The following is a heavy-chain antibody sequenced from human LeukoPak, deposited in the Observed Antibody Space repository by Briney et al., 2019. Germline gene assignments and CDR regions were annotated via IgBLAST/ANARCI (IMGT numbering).Heavy chain of an antibody. V-gene: IGHV1-18*01. CDR1: GYTFTNYG. D-gene: IGHD5-18*01. J-gene: IGHJ6*02. CDR2: ISTYNGNT. CDR3: ATYSYAYGMDV. Sequence: ASVKVSCKTSGYTFTNYGLSWVRQAPGQGLEWMGWISTYNGNTNYAQKLQGRVTMTTDTSTRTAYMELRSLRSDDTAVYYCATYSYAYGMDVWGQGTTVTVSS.